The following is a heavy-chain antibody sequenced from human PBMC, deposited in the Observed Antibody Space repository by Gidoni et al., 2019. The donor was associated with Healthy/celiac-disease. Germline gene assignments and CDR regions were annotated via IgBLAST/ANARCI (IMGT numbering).Heavy chain of an antibody. V-gene: IGHV3-66*01. CDR3: ARDLDSSGYVDY. CDR1: GFTVSSNY. D-gene: IGHD6-19*01. CDR2: IYSGGST. Sequence: EVQLVESGGGLVQPGGSLRLSCAAFGFTVSSNYMSWVRQAPGKGLEWVSVIYSGGSTYYADSVKGRFTISRDNSKNTLYLQMNSLRAEDTAVYYCARDLDSSGYVDYWGQGTLVTVSS. J-gene: IGHJ4*02.